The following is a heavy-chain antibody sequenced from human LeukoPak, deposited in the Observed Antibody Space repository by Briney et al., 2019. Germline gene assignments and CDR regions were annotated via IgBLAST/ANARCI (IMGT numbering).Heavy chain of an antibody. J-gene: IGHJ4*02. CDR1: GFTFSNAW. Sequence: PGGSLRLSCAASGFTFSNAWMSWVRQAPGKGLEWVGRIKSKTDGGTTDYAAPVKGRFTISRDDSKNTLYLQMNSLKTEDTAVYYCARGVYDYVWGSYRYDYWGQGTLVTVSS. CDR2: IKSKTDGGTT. CDR3: ARGVYDYVWGSYRYDY. V-gene: IGHV3-15*01. D-gene: IGHD3-16*02.